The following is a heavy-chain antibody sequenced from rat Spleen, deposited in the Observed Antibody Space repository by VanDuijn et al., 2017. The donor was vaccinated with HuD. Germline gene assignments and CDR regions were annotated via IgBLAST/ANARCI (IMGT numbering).Heavy chain of an antibody. D-gene: IGHD1-11*01. CDR1: GFTFSDYG. CDR2: ITNSGGST. Sequence: EVQLVESGGGLVQPGRSLKLSCTASGFTFSDYGMHWIRQAPTKGLEWVASITNSGGSTYYRDSVKGRFTISRDNVKSTLYLQMDSLRSEDTATYYCSGSRVPWYLDFWGPGTMVTVSS. CDR3: SGSRVPWYLDF. V-gene: IGHV5-19*01. J-gene: IGHJ1*01.